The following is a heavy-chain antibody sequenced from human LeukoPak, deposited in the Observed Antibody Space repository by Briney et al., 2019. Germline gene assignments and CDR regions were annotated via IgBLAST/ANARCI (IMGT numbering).Heavy chain of an antibody. D-gene: IGHD2-2*01. CDR2: INHSGST. Sequence: PSETLSLTCAVYGGSFSGYYWSWIRQPPGKGLEWIGEINHSGSTNYNPSLKSRVTISVDTSKNQFSPKLSSVTAADTAVYYCARGFKYCSNTSCYYYYYYYMDVWGKGTTVTVSS. CDR3: ARGFKYCSNTSCYYYYYYYMDV. J-gene: IGHJ6*03. V-gene: IGHV4-34*01. CDR1: GGSFSGYY.